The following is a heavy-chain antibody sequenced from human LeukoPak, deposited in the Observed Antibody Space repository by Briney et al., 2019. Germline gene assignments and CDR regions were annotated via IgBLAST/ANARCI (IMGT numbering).Heavy chain of an antibody. J-gene: IGHJ2*01. CDR2: LSTSGSTI. CDR1: GFTFSSYE. D-gene: IGHD3/OR15-3a*01. Sequence: GGSVRLSCAASGFTFSSYEMNRVRQAPGKGLEWVSYLSTSGSTIYYADSVKGRFTISRDNAKNSLYLQMNSLRAEDTAVYYCARDHGRWYFDLWGCGNLVTVSS. V-gene: IGHV3-48*03. CDR3: ARDHGRWYFDL.